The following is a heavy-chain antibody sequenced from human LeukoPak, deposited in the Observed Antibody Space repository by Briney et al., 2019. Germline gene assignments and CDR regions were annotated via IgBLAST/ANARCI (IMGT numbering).Heavy chain of an antibody. CDR2: IYYSGST. V-gene: IGHV4-39*07. CDR1: GGSISSSSYY. Sequence: PSETLSLTCTVSGGSISSSSYYWGRIREPPGKGLEWIGSIYYSGSTYYNPYLKSRVTISVDTSKNQFSLKLSSVTAADTAVYYCARAEYSSSWYWFDPWGQGTLVTVSS. D-gene: IGHD6-13*01. CDR3: ARAEYSSSWYWFDP. J-gene: IGHJ5*02.